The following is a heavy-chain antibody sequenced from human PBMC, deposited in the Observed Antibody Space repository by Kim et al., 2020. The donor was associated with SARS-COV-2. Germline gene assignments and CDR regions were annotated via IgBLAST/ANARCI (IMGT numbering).Heavy chain of an antibody. D-gene: IGHD1-1*01. Sequence: GGSLRLSCAASGFTFSNAWMSWVRQAPGKGLEWVARIKTKTDGGTIDYAAPVKGRFTISRDDSKNTVYLQMNSLRSEDSAVYCCTTDWNGGYWGQGTLVT. V-gene: IGHV3-15*05. CDR2: IKTKTDGGTI. CDR3: TTDWNGGY. J-gene: IGHJ4*02. CDR1: GFTFSNAW.